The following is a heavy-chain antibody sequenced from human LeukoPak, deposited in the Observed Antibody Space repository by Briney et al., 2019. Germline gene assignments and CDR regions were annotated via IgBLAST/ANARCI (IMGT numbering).Heavy chain of an antibody. D-gene: IGHD5-18*01. Sequence: PSETLSLTCTVSGGSISSSSYYWGWIRQPPGKGLEWIGSIYYSGSTYYNPSLKSRVTISVDTSKNQFSLKLSSVTAADTAVYYCARQGDSYGYYFDYWGQGTLVTVSS. V-gene: IGHV4-39*01. CDR1: GGSISSSSYY. CDR3: ARQGDSYGYYFDY. CDR2: IYYSGST. J-gene: IGHJ4*02.